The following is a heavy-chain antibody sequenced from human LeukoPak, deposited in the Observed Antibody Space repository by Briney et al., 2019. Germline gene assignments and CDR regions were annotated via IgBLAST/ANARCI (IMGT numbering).Heavy chain of an antibody. Sequence: PGGSLRLSCAASGFTFSDYYMSWIRQAPGKGLEWVSYISSSGSTIYYADSVKGRFTISRDNAKNSLYLQMNSLRAEDTAVYCCARDIVATTLFDYWGQGTLVTVSS. CDR3: ARDIVATTLFDY. CDR1: GFTFSDYY. D-gene: IGHD5-12*01. V-gene: IGHV3-11*01. CDR2: ISSSGSTI. J-gene: IGHJ4*02.